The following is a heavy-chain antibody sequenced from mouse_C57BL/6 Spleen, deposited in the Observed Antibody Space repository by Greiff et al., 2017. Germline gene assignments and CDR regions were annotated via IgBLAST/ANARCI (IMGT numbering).Heavy chain of an antibody. CDR1: GFTFTDYY. Sequence: EVQLVESGGGLVQPGGSLSLSCAASGFTFTDYYMSWVRQPPGKALEWLGFIRNKANGYTKAYSASVKGRFTISRDNSQSILYLQMNALRAEDSATYYCARYGYYCSREGYYYSMDYWGQGTSLTVSS. V-gene: IGHV7-3*01. J-gene: IGHJ4*01. D-gene: IGHD1-1*01. CDR3: ARYGYYCSREGYYYSMDY. CDR2: IRNKANGYTK.